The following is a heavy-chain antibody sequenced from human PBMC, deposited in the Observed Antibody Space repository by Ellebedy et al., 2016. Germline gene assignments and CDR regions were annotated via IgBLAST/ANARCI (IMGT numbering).Heavy chain of an antibody. V-gene: IGHV3-30*18. D-gene: IGHD6-13*01. CDR2: ISYDGSHK. Sequence: GESLKISXAASGFTFSNYGLHWVRQAPGKGLEWVAVISYDGSHKYYTDSVKGRFTISRDNSKNTIFLQINSLRAEDTAVYYCAKAFGRLHETWYPVNSWGQGTLVTVSS. CDR1: GFTFSNYG. J-gene: IGHJ4*02. CDR3: AKAFGRLHETWYPVNS.